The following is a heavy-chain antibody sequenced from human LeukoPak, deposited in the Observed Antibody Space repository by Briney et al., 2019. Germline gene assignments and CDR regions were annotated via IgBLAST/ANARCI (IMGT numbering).Heavy chain of an antibody. CDR3: ASARLGYCSSTSCSNWFDP. D-gene: IGHD2-2*01. V-gene: IGHV1-69*05. CDR2: IIPIFGTA. J-gene: IGHJ5*02. Sequence: ASVKVSCKATGGTFSIYAISWVRQAPGQGLDLMGGIIPIFGTANYAQKFQARVTITTDESTSTAYMELSSLRSEDTAVYYCASARLGYCSSTSCSNWFDPWGQGTLVTVSS. CDR1: GGTFSIYA.